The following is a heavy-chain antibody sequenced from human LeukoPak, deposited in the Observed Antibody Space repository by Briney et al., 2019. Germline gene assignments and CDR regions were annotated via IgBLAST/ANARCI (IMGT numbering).Heavy chain of an antibody. V-gene: IGHV5-51*01. D-gene: IGHD1-26*01. CDR1: GYSFNNYW. CDR3: ARRVVGATTHSFDI. Sequence: GESLKISCKGSGYSFNNYWIAWVRQMPGKGLEWMGIIYPGDSDTRYSPSFQGQVTISADKSISSAYLQWSSLKASDIAIYYCARRVVGATTHSFDIWGQGTMVTVSS. CDR2: IYPGDSDT. J-gene: IGHJ3*02.